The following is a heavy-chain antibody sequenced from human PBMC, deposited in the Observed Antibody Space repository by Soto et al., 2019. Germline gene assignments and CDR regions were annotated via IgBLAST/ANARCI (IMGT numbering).Heavy chain of an antibody. CDR2: INAGNGNT. J-gene: IGHJ4*02. CDR1: GYTFTSYA. CDR3: ARETWIVVVITTETPFDY. V-gene: IGHV1-3*01. Sequence: GASVKVSCKASGYTFTSYAMHWVRQAPGQRLEWMGWINAGNGNTKYSQKFQGRVTITRDTSASTAYVELSSLRSEDTAVYYCARETWIVVVITTETPFDYWGQGTLVTVSS. D-gene: IGHD3-22*01.